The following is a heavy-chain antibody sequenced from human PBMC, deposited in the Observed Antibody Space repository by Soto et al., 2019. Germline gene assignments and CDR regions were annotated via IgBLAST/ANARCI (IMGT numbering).Heavy chain of an antibody. Sequence: SETLSLTCAFSGGSFSGYYWSWIRQPPGKGLEWIGETNHSGSTNYNPSLKSRVTISVDTSKSQFSLKLSSVTAADTAVYYCARGRLDDFWSGYYYYGMDVWGQGTTVTVSS. CDR3: ARGRLDDFWSGYYYYGMDV. D-gene: IGHD3-3*01. J-gene: IGHJ6*02. CDR1: GGSFSGYY. CDR2: TNHSGST. V-gene: IGHV4-34*01.